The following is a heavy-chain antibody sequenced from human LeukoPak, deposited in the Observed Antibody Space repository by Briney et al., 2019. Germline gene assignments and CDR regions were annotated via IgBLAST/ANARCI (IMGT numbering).Heavy chain of an antibody. J-gene: IGHJ3*02. CDR3: ARRHDAFDI. Sequence: PGGSLRLSCAASGFTFDDYAIHWVRQAPGKGLEWVSGISWNSDSIGYADSVKGRFTISRDNAKNSLYLQMNSLRAEDTALYYCARRHDAFDIWGQGTMVTVSS. CDR2: ISWNSDSI. V-gene: IGHV3-9*01. CDR1: GFTFDDYA.